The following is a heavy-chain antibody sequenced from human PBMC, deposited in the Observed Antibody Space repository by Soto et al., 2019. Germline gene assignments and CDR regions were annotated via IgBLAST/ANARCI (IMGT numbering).Heavy chain of an antibody. V-gene: IGHV3-23*01. CDR2: ISGSGGST. CDR1: GFTFSSYA. J-gene: IGHJ4*02. D-gene: IGHD6-19*01. Sequence: GGSLRLSCAASGFTFSSYAMSWVRQAPGKGLEWVSGISGSGGSTYYADSVKGRFTISRANSKNALYLQMNSLRAEDTAVYYCAKQGGGTSGWIDYWGQGTLVTVSS. CDR3: AKQGGGTSGWIDY.